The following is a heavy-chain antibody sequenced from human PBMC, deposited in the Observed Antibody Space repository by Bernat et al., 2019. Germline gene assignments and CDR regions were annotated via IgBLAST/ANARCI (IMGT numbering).Heavy chain of an antibody. CDR3: ATEGTMVRGVIMGAVYYYYGMDV. V-gene: IGHV1-24*01. CDR2: FDPEDGET. Sequence: QVQLVQSGAEVKKPGASVKVSCKVSGYTLTELSMHWVRQAPGKGLEWMGGFDPEDGETIYAQKFQGRVTMTEDTSTDTAYKELSSLRSEDTAVYYCATEGTMVRGVIMGAVYYYYGMDVWGQGTTVSVSS. D-gene: IGHD3-10*01. J-gene: IGHJ6*02. CDR1: GYTLTELS.